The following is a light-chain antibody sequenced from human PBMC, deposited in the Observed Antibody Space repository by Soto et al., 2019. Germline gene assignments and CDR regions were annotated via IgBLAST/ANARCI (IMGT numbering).Light chain of an antibody. V-gene: IGKV4-1*01. CDR1: QSVLYSSNNKNY. J-gene: IGKJ1*01. CDR2: WAS. CDR3: QQYNDWPPT. Sequence: DIVMTKSPDSLAVSLGERATINCKSSQSVLYSSNNKNYLAWYQQKPGQPPKALIYWASTRESGVPDRFSGSGSGTDFTLTISSLQAEDVAVYYCQQYNDWPPTFGQGTKVDNK.